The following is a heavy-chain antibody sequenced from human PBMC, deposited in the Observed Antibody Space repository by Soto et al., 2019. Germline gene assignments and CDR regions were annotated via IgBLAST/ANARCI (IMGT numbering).Heavy chain of an antibody. V-gene: IGHV4-38-2*01. CDR1: GGSVTSGHY. J-gene: IGHJ6*02. CDR3: ARSYDSSAYFPNYYYGMDV. Sequence: SETLSLTCAVSGGSVTSGHYWDWIRQPPGKGLEWIGSIHHSGSTYYNPSLKSRVTISVDTSKNQLSLKLRSVTAADTAVYYCARSYDSSAYFPNYYYGMDVWGQGTTVTVSS. D-gene: IGHD3-22*01. CDR2: IHHSGST.